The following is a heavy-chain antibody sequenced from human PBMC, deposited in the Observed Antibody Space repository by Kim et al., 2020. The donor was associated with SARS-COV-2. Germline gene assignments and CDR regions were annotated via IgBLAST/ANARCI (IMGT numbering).Heavy chain of an antibody. J-gene: IGHJ5*02. CDR2: INPSGGST. D-gene: IGHD6-6*01. Sequence: ASVKVSCKASGYTFTSYYMHWVRQAPGQGLEWMGIINPSGGSTSYAQKFQGRVTMTRDTSTSTVYMELSSLRSEDTAVYYCARDFIVYSSSPRGFDPWGQGTLVTVSS. V-gene: IGHV1-46*01. CDR3: ARDFIVYSSSPRGFDP. CDR1: GYTFTSYY.